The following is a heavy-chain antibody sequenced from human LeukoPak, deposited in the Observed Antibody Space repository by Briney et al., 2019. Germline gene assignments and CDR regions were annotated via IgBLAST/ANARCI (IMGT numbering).Heavy chain of an antibody. Sequence: ASVKVSCKASGYTFTGHYMHWVRQAPGQGLEWMGWINPKSGGTKYPQKFQGRVTLTRDTSISTAYMDLSRLRSDDTAVYYCARDRRYGDYPPSYRMDVWGQGTTFTVSS. J-gene: IGHJ6*02. V-gene: IGHV1-2*02. CDR3: ARDRRYGDYPPSYRMDV. CDR1: GYTFTGHY. D-gene: IGHD4-17*01. CDR2: INPKSGGT.